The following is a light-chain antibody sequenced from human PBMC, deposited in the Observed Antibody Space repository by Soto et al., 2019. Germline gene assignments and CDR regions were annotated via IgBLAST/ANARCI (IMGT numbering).Light chain of an antibody. CDR3: CSYAATSTLV. CDR2: DVI. J-gene: IGLJ3*02. Sequence: QSALTQSRSVSGSPGQSVTISCTGTSSDVGIYNYVSWYQHHPGKAPKLIIYDVIKRPSGVPDRFSGSKSGITASLTISGLQADDEADYYCCSYAATSTLVFGGGTKLTVL. CDR1: SSDVGIYNY. V-gene: IGLV2-11*01.